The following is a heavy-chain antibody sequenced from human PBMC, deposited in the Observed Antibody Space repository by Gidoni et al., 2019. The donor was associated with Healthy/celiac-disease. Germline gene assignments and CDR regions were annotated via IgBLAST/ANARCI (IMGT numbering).Heavy chain of an antibody. V-gene: IGHV3-11*05. CDR3: ARLSSVTTACIDY. J-gene: IGHJ4*02. CDR2: ITSSSYT. D-gene: IGHD4-17*01. Sequence: QVQLVESGGGLVKPGGSLRLSCAASGFPFSDYYMSWIRQAPGKGLEWLSYITSSSYTNYADAVRGRFTISRDNAKNSLYLQMNSLRAEDAAVYYCARLSSVTTACIDYWGQGTLVTVSS. CDR1: GFPFSDYY.